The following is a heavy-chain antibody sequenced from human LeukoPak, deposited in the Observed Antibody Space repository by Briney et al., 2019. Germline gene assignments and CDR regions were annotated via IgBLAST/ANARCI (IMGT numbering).Heavy chain of an antibody. V-gene: IGHV1-69*04. J-gene: IGHJ4*02. CDR1: GGTFSSYT. CDR2: IIPILGIA. Sequence: GASVKVSCKASGGTFSSYTISWVRQAPGQGLEWMGRIIPILGIANYAQKFQGRVTITADKSTSTAYMVLSSLRSEDTAVYYCAREEDHYYDSSGYRSYWGQGTLVTVSS. D-gene: IGHD3-22*01. CDR3: AREEDHYYDSSGYRSY.